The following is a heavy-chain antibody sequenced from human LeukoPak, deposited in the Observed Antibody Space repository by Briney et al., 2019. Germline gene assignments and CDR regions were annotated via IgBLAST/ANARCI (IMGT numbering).Heavy chain of an antibody. V-gene: IGHV3-23*01. CDR3: AKVLTGSQDY. D-gene: IGHD1-14*01. Sequence: GGSLRLSCAASGFTFNSYALSWVRQAPGKGLEWVSTIGGGGENTYYADSVKGRSTISRDSSKNTVYLHMKSLRAEDTAVYFCAKVLTGSQDYWGQGTLVTVTS. J-gene: IGHJ4*02. CDR1: GFTFNSYA. CDR2: IGGGGENT.